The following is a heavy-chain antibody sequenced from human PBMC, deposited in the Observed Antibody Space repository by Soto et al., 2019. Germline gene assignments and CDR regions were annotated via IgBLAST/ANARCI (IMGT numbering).Heavy chain of an antibody. CDR3: TTGSWRWLQLSYFDY. CDR2: IKSKTDGGTT. J-gene: IGHJ4*02. CDR1: GFTFSNAW. Sequence: PGGSLRLSCAASGFTFSNAWMNWVRQAPGKGLEWVGRIKSKTDGGTTDYAAPVKGRFTISRDDSKNTLYLQMNSLKTEDTAVYYCTTGSWRWLQLSYFDYWGQGTLVTVSS. D-gene: IGHD5-12*01. V-gene: IGHV3-15*07.